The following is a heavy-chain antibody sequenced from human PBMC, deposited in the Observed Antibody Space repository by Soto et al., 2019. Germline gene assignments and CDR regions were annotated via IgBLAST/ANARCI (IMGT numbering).Heavy chain of an antibody. V-gene: IGHV1-69*12. CDR3: ASRNDYGDYNWFDP. CDR2: FIPIFGTA. D-gene: IGHD4-17*01. J-gene: IGHJ5*02. CDR1: GGTLRSHV. Sequence: QVQLVQSGAEVKKPGSSVKVSCKASGGTLRSHVISWVRQAPGQGLEWMGGFIPIFGTANYAQKFQGRVTITVDESTSTADFELSSLRSEDTAVYYCASRNDYGDYNWFDPWGQGTLVTVSS.